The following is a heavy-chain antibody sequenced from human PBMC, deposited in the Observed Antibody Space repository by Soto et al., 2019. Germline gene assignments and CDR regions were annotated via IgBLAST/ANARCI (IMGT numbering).Heavy chain of an antibody. J-gene: IGHJ5*02. CDR1: GFTFSSHA. D-gene: IGHD2-15*01. CDR2: ISYDGSTK. CDR3: ARDQSSTVITSTPSDP. Sequence: AGGSLRLSCAASGFTFSSHALEWVRQTPGKGLEWVAVISYDGSTKFYADSVKGRFTISRDNSKNTLYLQMNSLRVEDTAVYYCARDQSSTVITSTPSDPWGQGLLVSVS. V-gene: IGHV3-30-3*01.